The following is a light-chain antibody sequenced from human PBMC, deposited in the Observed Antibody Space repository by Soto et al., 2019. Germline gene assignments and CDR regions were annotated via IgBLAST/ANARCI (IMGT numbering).Light chain of an antibody. CDR2: GAS. V-gene: IGKV3-20*01. Sequence: EIVLTQSPGTLSLSPGERATLSCRASQSVSSSYLAWYQQKPGQAPRLLTFGASGRATGVPDRFSGSGSGTDFALTISRLEPEDVAVYDCQQYGSSQWTFGQGTKVEIK. CDR3: QQYGSSQWT. CDR1: QSVSSSY. J-gene: IGKJ1*01.